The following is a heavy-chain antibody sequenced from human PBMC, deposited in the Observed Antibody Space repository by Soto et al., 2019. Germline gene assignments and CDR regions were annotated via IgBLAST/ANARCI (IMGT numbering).Heavy chain of an antibody. CDR2: IIPIFGTA. D-gene: IGHD5-12*01. CDR1: GGTFSSYA. V-gene: IGHV1-69*12. Sequence: QVQLVQSGAEVKKPGSSVKVSCKASGGTFSSYAISWVRQAPGQGLEWMGGIIPIFGTANYAQKFQGRVTITAGESTSRADMELSSLRSEDTGVYYCARGGPYSGYDSPYFDYWGQGTLVTVSS. J-gene: IGHJ4*02. CDR3: ARGGPYSGYDSPYFDY.